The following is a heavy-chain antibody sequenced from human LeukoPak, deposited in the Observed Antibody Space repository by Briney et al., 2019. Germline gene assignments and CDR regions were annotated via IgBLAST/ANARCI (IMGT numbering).Heavy chain of an antibody. CDR1: GGTFSSYA. Sequence: SVKVSCKASGGTFSSYAISWVRQAPGQGLEWMGGIIPIFGTANYAQKFQGRVTITAGESTSTAYMELSSLRSEDTAVYYCAREKTAAGPNWFEPWGQGTLVTVSS. CDR3: AREKTAAGPNWFEP. J-gene: IGHJ5*02. V-gene: IGHV1-69*13. D-gene: IGHD6-13*01. CDR2: IIPIFGTA.